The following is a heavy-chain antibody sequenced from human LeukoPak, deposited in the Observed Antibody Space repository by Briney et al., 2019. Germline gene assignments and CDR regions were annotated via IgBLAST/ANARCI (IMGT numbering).Heavy chain of an antibody. Sequence: ASVKVSCKASGHTFTGYYVYWVRQAPGQGLEWMGWMNPSVGGANFPQKFQGRVTVTSDPAISAAYMELRRLRSDDTAVYYCAREAGPGSGFDLWGRGTLVTVSS. CDR2: MNPSVGGA. J-gene: IGHJ2*01. V-gene: IGHV1-2*02. CDR3: AREAGPGSGFDL. CDR1: GHTFTGYY. D-gene: IGHD1-1*01.